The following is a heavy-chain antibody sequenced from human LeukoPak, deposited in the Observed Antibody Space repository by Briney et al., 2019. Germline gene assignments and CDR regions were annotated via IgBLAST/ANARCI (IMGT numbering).Heavy chain of an antibody. CDR3: ARDSGGWYYFDY. CDR2: IIPMLGTA. V-gene: IGHV1-69*11. CDR1: GGTFSSYA. J-gene: IGHJ4*02. D-gene: IGHD2-15*01. Sequence: ASVKVSCKASGGTFSSYAISWVRQAPGQGLEWMGRIIPMLGTANYAQKFQGRVTITTDESTSTAYMELSSLRSEDTAVYYCARDSGGWYYFDYWGQGTLVTVSS.